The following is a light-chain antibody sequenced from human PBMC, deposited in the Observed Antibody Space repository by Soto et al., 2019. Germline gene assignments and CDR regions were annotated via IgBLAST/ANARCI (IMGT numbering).Light chain of an antibody. CDR3: SSYTSSSTLGV. V-gene: IGLV2-14*01. CDR2: EVS. CDR1: SSDVGGYNY. Sequence: VSGSPGQSITISCTGTSSDVGGYNYVSWYQQHPGKAPKLMIYEVSNRPSGVSNRFSGSKSGNTASLTISGLQAEDEADYYCSSYTSSSTLGVFGTGTKVTVL. J-gene: IGLJ1*01.